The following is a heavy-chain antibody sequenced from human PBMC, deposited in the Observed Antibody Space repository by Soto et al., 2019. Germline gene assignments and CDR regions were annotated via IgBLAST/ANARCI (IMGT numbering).Heavy chain of an antibody. Sequence: SETLSLTCTVSGGSISSGGYYWSWIRQHPGKGLEWIGYIYYSGSTYYNPSLKSRVTISVDTSKNQFSLKLSSVTAADTAVYYCARDQYDFWSGHNFDYWGQGTLVTVSS. D-gene: IGHD3-3*01. V-gene: IGHV4-31*03. J-gene: IGHJ4*02. CDR1: GGSISSGGYY. CDR3: ARDQYDFWSGHNFDY. CDR2: IYYSGST.